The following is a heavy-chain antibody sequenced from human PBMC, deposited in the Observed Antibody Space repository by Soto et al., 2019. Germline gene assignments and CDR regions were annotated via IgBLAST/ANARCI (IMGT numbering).Heavy chain of an antibody. D-gene: IGHD6-13*01. CDR3: ARGFLIAAAGTRTYGMDV. CDR2: INHSGST. V-gene: IGHV4-34*01. Sequence: PSXTLSLTCAVYGGSFSGYYWSWIHQPPGKGLEWIGEINHSGSTNYNPSLKSRVTISVDTSKNQFSLKLSSVTAADTPVYYCARGFLIAAAGTRTYGMDVWGQGTTVTVSS. J-gene: IGHJ6*02. CDR1: GGSFSGYY.